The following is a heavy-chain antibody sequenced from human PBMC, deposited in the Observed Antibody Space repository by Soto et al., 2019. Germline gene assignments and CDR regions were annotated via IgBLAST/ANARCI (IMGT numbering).Heavy chain of an antibody. J-gene: IGHJ4*02. Sequence: EVQLVESGGGLVKPGGSLRLSCAASGFSFTNAWMCWVRQVPGKGLEWVGRIKSKTDGGTTAYAAPVKGRFTISRDDSKNTLYLQMDSLKAEDTALYYCTTDQRWELLLDYWGQGTLVTVSS. D-gene: IGHD1-26*01. CDR3: TTDQRWELLLDY. CDR1: GFSFTNAW. V-gene: IGHV3-15*01. CDR2: IKSKTDGGTT.